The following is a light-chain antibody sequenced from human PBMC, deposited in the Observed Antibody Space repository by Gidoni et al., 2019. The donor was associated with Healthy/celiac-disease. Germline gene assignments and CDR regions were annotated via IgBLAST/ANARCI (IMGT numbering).Light chain of an antibody. Sequence: EIVLTQSPGTLSLSPGERATLSCRASQSVSSSYLAWYQQKPGQAPRLLIYGASSRATGIPDRFSGRGSGTDFTLTISRLEPEDFAVYDCQQYGSSPKYTFGQXTKLEIK. J-gene: IGKJ2*01. CDR2: GAS. CDR3: QQYGSSPKYT. V-gene: IGKV3-20*01. CDR1: QSVSSSY.